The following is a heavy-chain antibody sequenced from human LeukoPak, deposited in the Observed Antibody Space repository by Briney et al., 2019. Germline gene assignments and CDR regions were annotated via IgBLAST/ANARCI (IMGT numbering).Heavy chain of an antibody. CDR3: ARATVAAAMFPHYYYYYYMDV. Sequence: SQTLSLTCAISGDSFSSNSAAWNWIRQSPSRGLEWLGRTYYRSKWYNDYAVSVKSRININPYTSKNQLSLQLNSVTPEDTAVYYCARATVAAAMFPHYYYYYYMDVWGKGTTVTVSS. D-gene: IGHD2-2*01. V-gene: IGHV6-1*01. J-gene: IGHJ6*03. CDR1: GDSFSSNSAA. CDR2: TYYRSKWYN.